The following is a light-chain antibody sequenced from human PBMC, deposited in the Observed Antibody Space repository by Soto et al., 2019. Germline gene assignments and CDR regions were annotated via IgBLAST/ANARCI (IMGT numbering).Light chain of an antibody. CDR1: QSVSSN. V-gene: IGKV3-11*01. Sequence: ESVLAQSPATLSLSPGERATLSCRASQSVSSNVAWYQQKPGQAPRLLIYDASNRATGIPARFSGSGSGTDFTLTISSLEPEDFAVYYCQQRSNWPPTFGQGTRLEIK. CDR2: DAS. CDR3: QQRSNWPPT. J-gene: IGKJ5*01.